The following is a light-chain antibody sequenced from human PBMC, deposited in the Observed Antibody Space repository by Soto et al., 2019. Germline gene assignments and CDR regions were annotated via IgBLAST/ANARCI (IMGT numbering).Light chain of an antibody. V-gene: IGKV4-1*01. CDR1: QSALFSASNKNY. J-gene: IGKJ2*01. Sequence: DVVLTQSPDSLALYLGETATITCKTTQSALFSASNKNYIAWYQRRPGQPLKLLFYWASTRASGVPERFSGSGSGPDFTLPLSSLQPDDADIYYGQQYFSIPMFTFAQGTNLQIK. CDR2: WAS. CDR3: QQYFSIPMFT.